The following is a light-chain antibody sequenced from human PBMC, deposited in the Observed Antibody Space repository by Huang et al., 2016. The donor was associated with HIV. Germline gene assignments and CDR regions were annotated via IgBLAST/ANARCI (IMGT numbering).Light chain of an antibody. CDR2: LSS. V-gene: IGKV2-28*01. J-gene: IGKJ5*01. CDR1: QSLLHSHGYNS. Sequence: IVITQSPLSLPVTPGEPASISCRSSQSLLHSHGYNSLDWYLQKPGQAPQLLISLSSNRASGVPDRFSGSGSVTDFTLKISRVEAEDVGVYFCMQALQTPRTFGQGTRLEIK. CDR3: MQALQTPRT.